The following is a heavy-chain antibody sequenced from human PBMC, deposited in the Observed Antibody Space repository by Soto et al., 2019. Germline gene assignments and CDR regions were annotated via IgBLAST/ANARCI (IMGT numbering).Heavy chain of an antibody. Sequence: PGGSLRLSCAASGFTFSSYGMHWVRQAPGKGLEWVAVISYDGSNKYYADSVKGRFTISRDNSKNTLYLQMNSLRAEDTAVYYCAKPSIVATRRPDYFDYWGQGTLVTVSS. J-gene: IGHJ4*02. CDR2: ISYDGSNK. CDR1: GFTFSSYG. D-gene: IGHD5-12*01. CDR3: AKPSIVATRRPDYFDY. V-gene: IGHV3-30*18.